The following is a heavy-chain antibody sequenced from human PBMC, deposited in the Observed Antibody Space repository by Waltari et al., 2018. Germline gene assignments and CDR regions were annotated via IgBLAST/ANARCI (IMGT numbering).Heavy chain of an antibody. J-gene: IGHJ4*02. Sequence: EVHLVESGGGLVKPGGSLRLSCAASGFTFSNYRMNWVRQAPGKGLEWVSSISSTSSYIYYEDSVKGRFTISRDNAKNSLYLQMNSLRAEDTAVYYCATEVLYGSGGSNSYFDYWGQGTLVTVSS. V-gene: IGHV3-21*01. CDR3: ATEVLYGSGGSNSYFDY. CDR1: GFTFSNYR. CDR2: ISSTSSYI. D-gene: IGHD3-10*01.